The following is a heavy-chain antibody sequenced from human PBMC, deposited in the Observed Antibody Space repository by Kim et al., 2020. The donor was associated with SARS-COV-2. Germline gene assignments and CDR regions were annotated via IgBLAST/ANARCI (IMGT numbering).Heavy chain of an antibody. D-gene: IGHD3-3*01. Sequence: SETLSLTCTVSGGSISSYYWSWIRQPPGKGLEWIGYIYYCGSTNYNPSLKSRVTISVDTSKNQFSLKLSSVTAADTAVYYCARGVLITIFGVVREFDYWGQGTLVTVSS. CDR3: ARGVLITIFGVVREFDY. CDR2: IYYCGST. V-gene: IGHV4-59*01. CDR1: GGSISSYY. J-gene: IGHJ4*02.